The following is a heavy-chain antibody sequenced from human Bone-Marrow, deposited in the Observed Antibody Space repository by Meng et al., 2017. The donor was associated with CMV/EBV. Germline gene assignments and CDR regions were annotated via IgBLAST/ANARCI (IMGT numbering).Heavy chain of an antibody. Sequence: SETLSLTCTVSGGSVSSGSYYWSWIRQPPGKGLEWIGYIYYSGSTNYNPSLKSRVTISVDTSKNQFSLKLSSVTAADTAMYYCARAFCSTTSCYWFSYYYGMDVWGQGTTVTSP. CDR2: IYYSGST. V-gene: IGHV4-61*01. CDR1: GGSVSSGSYY. J-gene: IGHJ6*02. CDR3: ARAFCSTTSCYWFSYYYGMDV. D-gene: IGHD2-2*01.